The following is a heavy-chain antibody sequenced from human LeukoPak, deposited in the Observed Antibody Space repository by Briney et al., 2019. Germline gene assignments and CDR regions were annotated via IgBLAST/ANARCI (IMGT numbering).Heavy chain of an antibody. Sequence: GGSLRLSCAASGFTFRSYAMNWVCQAPGKGLEWVSGISESGVGTNYADSVKGRFTTSRDNSKNTLYLQMNSLRAEDTTVYYCAKVKVGATIDYWGQGTLVTVSS. CDR3: AKVKVGATIDY. CDR2: ISESGVGT. D-gene: IGHD1-26*01. CDR1: GFTFRSYA. J-gene: IGHJ4*02. V-gene: IGHV3-23*01.